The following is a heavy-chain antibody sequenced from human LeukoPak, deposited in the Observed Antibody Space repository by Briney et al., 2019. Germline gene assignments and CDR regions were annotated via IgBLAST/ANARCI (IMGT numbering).Heavy chain of an antibody. CDR3: ARDGDYFGFDY. Sequence: PGGSLRLSCAASEFTFSSYAMSWVRQAPGRGLEWVANIKQDGSEKYYVDSVKGRFTISRDNAKNSLYLQMNSLRAEDTAVYYCARDGDYFGFDYWGQGTLVTVSS. CDR2: IKQDGSEK. J-gene: IGHJ4*02. D-gene: IGHD4-17*01. CDR1: EFTFSSYA. V-gene: IGHV3-7*01.